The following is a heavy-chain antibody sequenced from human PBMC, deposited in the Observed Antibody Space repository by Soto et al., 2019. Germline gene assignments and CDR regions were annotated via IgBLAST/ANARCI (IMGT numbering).Heavy chain of an antibody. Sequence: EVQLVESGGGLVQPGGSLRLSCAASGFTFSSYDMHWVRQATGKGLEWVSAIGTAGDTYYPGSVKGRFTICRENAKNSLYLQMNSLRAGDTAVYYCARGDCSSTSCYSDYYYGMHVWGQGTTVTVSS. D-gene: IGHD2-2*01. CDR2: IGTAGDT. V-gene: IGHV3-13*04. CDR1: GFTFSSYD. J-gene: IGHJ6*02. CDR3: ARGDCSSTSCYSDYYYGMHV.